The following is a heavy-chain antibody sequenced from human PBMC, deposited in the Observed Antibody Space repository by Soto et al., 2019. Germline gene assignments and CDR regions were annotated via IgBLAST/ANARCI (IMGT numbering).Heavy chain of an antibody. CDR2: INPNSGGT. V-gene: IGHV1-2*04. Sequence: QVQLVQSGAEVKKPGASVKVSCKASGYTFTGYYMHWVRQAPGQGLEWMGWINPNSGGTNYAQKFQGWVTMTRDTSFGTAYMERSRLRSDDTAVYYCAREELGYCSGGSCYSGYYGMDVWGQGTTVTVSS. D-gene: IGHD2-15*01. CDR3: AREELGYCSGGSCYSGYYGMDV. J-gene: IGHJ6*02. CDR1: GYTFTGYY.